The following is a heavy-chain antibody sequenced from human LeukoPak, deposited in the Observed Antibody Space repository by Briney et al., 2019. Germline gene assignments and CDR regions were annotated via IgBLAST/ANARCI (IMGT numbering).Heavy chain of an antibody. CDR2: ISTSSDYI. CDR3: ARDLGYSSGPNY. J-gene: IGHJ4*02. CDR1: GFTFSSYS. D-gene: IGHD6-19*01. Sequence: GGSLRLSCAASGFTFSSYSMNWVRRAPGEGLEWVSSISTSSDYIYYADSVEGRFTVSRDNAKNSLYLQMNSLRAEDTAVYYCARDLGYSSGPNYWGQGTRVTVSS. V-gene: IGHV3-21*01.